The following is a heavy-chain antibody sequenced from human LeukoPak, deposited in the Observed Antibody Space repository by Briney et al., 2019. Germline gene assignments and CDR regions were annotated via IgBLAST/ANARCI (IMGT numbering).Heavy chain of an antibody. CDR1: GFTFSQYW. J-gene: IGHJ6*03. V-gene: IGHV3-7*01. CDR2: IKHDGSEKQDGSEK. Sequence: GGSLRLSCAASGFTFSQYWMSWVRQAPGKGLEWVANIKHDGSEKQDGSEKNYVDSVKGRFTISRDNAKNSPYLQMNSQRAEDTAVYYCARSGRGVDSFYFYTDVWGKGTTVTVSS. D-gene: IGHD3-10*01. CDR3: ARSGRGVDSFYFYTDV.